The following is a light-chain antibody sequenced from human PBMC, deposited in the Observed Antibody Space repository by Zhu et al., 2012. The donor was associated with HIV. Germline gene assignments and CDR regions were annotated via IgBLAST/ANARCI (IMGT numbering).Light chain of an antibody. CDR3: QHYYNWLET. CDR2: GAS. CDR1: QSFGST. Sequence: DIVMTQSPATLSLSPGERAILSCRASQSFGSTLAWYQHKPGQPPRLLIYGASTRAAGIPARFSGSGSGTEFTLTISGVQSEDFAVYYCQHYYNWLETFGQGTKVEIK. V-gene: IGKV3-15*01. J-gene: IGKJ1*01.